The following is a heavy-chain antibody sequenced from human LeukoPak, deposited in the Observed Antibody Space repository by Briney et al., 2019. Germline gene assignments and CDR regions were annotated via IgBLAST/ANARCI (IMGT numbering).Heavy chain of an antibody. CDR1: GYTFTGYY. CDR3: ARDLDSLSGYPYYYYYMDV. Sequence: GASVKVSCKASGYTFTGYYMHWVRQAPGQGLEWMGWINPNSGGTNYAQKFQGRVTMTRDTSISTAYMELSRLRSDDTAVYYCARDLDSLSGYPYYYYYMDVWGKGTTVTISS. J-gene: IGHJ6*03. V-gene: IGHV1-2*02. D-gene: IGHD3-3*01. CDR2: INPNSGGT.